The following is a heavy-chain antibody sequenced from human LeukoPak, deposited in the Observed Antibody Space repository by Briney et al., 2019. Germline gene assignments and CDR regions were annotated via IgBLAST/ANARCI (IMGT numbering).Heavy chain of an antibody. CDR1: GFIFNNYW. CDR2: IKEDGGEI. CDR3: ARGLRLGESLNY. Sequence: GGSLRLSCAASGFIFNNYWMTWVRQTPGKGLEFVANIKEDGGEIFYLDSVKGRFTISRDNAKNSLYLQMNSLRVEDTAVYYCARGLRLGESLNYWGQGTLVTVSS. J-gene: IGHJ4*02. V-gene: IGHV3-7*01. D-gene: IGHD3-16*01.